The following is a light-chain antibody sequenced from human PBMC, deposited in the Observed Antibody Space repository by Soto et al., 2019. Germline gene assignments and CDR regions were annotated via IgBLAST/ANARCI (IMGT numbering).Light chain of an antibody. CDR3: QDYSPYSWT. J-gene: IGKJ1*01. CDR2: AAS. CDR1: QGISSW. Sequence: DIQVTQSPSTLSGSVGDRVTITCRASQGISSWLAWYQQKPEKAPKSLIYAASSLQSGVPSRFSGSGSGTEFTLTISSLQPDDFATYYCQDYSPYSWTFGQGTKVDIK. V-gene: IGKV1D-16*01.